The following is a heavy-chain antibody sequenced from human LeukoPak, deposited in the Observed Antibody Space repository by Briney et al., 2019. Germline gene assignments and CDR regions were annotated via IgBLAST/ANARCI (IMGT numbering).Heavy chain of an antibody. V-gene: IGHV3-30*04. CDR2: ISYDGSNK. Sequence: GGSLRLSCAASGFTFSSYAMHWVRQAPGKGLEGVAVISYDGSNKYYADSVKGRFTISRDNSKNTLYLQMNSLRAEDTAVYYCARDDFGGDGYNWGQGTLVTVSS. CDR1: GFTFSSYA. J-gene: IGHJ4*02. CDR3: ARDDFGGDGYN. D-gene: IGHD5-24*01.